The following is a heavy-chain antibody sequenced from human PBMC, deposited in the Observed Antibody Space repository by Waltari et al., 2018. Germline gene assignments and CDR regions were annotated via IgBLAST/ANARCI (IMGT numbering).Heavy chain of an antibody. D-gene: IGHD3-10*01. CDR1: GGSISSSSYY. CDR3: SRDLTYYYGSGSYSPFDY. Sequence: QLQLQESGPGLVKPSETLSLTCTVSGGSISSSSYYWGWIRPPPGRGLEWIGSIYYRGSTYYNPSLKSRVTISVDTSKNQFSLKLSSVTAADTAVYYCSRDLTYYYGSGSYSPFDYWGQGTLVTVSS. V-gene: IGHV4-39*07. J-gene: IGHJ4*02. CDR2: IYYRGST.